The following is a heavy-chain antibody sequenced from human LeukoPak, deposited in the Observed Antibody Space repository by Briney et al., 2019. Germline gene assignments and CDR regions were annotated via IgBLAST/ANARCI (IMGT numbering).Heavy chain of an antibody. CDR3: ARSKSYSSGWTDFDC. CDR2: IGTAGNT. J-gene: IGHJ4*02. D-gene: IGHD6-19*01. V-gene: IGHV3-53*01. CDR1: GFTVSSNY. Sequence: GGSLRLSCAASGFTVSSNYMSWVRQAPGKGLEWVSVIGTAGNTYYTDSVKGRFTISRENAKNSLYLRMDNLRAEDTAVYYCARSKSYSSGWTDFDCWGQGTLVTVSS.